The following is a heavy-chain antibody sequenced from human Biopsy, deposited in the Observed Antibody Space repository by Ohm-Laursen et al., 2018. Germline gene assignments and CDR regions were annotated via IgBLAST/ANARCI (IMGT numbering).Heavy chain of an antibody. J-gene: IGHJ4*02. V-gene: IGHV3-66*01. D-gene: IGHD3-16*01. Sequence: SLRLSCAAPGFPFTGFSMDWVRQAPGKGLEWVSMIHGSGRSDYADSVKGRFTVSRDNSKDTAYLQMNALRVDDTAMYYCAGAGGHSFWGQGALVTVSS. CDR3: AGAGGHSF. CDR2: IHGSGRS. CDR1: GFPFTGFS.